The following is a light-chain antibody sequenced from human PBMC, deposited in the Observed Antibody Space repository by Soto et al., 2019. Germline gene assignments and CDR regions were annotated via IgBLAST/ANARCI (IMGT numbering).Light chain of an antibody. CDR3: QQYNNWTPT. Sequence: EIIMTQSPATLSVSPPERDTLSCRASQSVSKNLGWYQQKHGQAPRILIYGASTRATGFPARFSGSESGTECTLTISSLKPEDCAVYYCQQYNNWTPTFGQGTRLEIK. V-gene: IGKV3-15*01. CDR1: QSVSKN. CDR2: GAS. J-gene: IGKJ5*01.